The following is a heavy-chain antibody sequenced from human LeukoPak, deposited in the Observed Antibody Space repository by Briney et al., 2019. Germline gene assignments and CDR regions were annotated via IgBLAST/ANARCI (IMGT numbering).Heavy chain of an antibody. CDR1: GGSLSGYY. CDR3: ARGLPTGTASDY. V-gene: IGHV4-34*01. J-gene: IGHJ4*02. CDR2: INHSGST. D-gene: IGHD1-1*01. Sequence: SETLSLTCAVYGGSLSGYYWSWLRQPPGKGQEWMGEINHSGSTNYNPSLNSPVTISVDTSKNQFSLKLSSVTAADTTVYYCARGLPTGTASDYWGQGTLVTVSS.